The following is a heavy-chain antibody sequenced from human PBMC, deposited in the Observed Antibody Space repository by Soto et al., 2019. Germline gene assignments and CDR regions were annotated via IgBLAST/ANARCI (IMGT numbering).Heavy chain of an antibody. D-gene: IGHD6-19*01. J-gene: IGHJ4*02. CDR3: ARDTYSSGSFDY. CDR1: GFTFSSYG. V-gene: IGHV3-33*01. CDR2: IWYDGSNK. Sequence: SGGSLRLSCAASGFTFSSYGMHWVRQAPGKGLEWVAVIWYDGSNKYYADSVKGRFTISRDNSKNTLYLQMNSLRAEDTAVYYCARDTYSSGSFDYWGQGTLVTVSS.